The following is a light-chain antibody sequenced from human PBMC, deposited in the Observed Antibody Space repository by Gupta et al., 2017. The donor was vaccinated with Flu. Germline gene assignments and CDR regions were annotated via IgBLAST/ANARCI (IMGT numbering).Light chain of an antibody. Sequence: QSALTQPRSVSGSPGQSITISCSGTNNDVGRYDYVSWYQQYSGKAPKFIIYDVSKRPSGVPDRFSGSKSGNTASLTISGLQAEDEADYFCCSYVGSYTLFGGGTKLTVL. J-gene: IGLJ3*02. V-gene: IGLV2-11*01. CDR1: NNDVGRYDY. CDR3: CSYVGSYTL. CDR2: DVS.